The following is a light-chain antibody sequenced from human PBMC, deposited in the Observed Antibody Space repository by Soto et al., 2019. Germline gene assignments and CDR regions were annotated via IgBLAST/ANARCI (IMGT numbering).Light chain of an antibody. CDR1: QSVNAS. CDR3: QQYNTWLWT. J-gene: IGKJ1*01. CDR2: GAS. Sequence: EVVMTQSPATLSVSPGERATLSCRASQSVNASLAWYQQKPGQAPRLIIHGASNRATGIPARFSGSGFGTVFILTISSLQSADFAVYYCQQYNTWLWTFGQGTKVEI. V-gene: IGKV3-15*01.